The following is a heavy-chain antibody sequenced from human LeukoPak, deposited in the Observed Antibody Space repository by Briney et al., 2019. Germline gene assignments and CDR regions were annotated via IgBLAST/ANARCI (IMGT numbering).Heavy chain of an antibody. Sequence: SETLSLTCTVSGGSISSYYWSWIRLPPGKGLEWIGYIYYSGSTNYNPSPKSRVTISVDTSKNQFSLKLSSVTAADTAVYYCARGRDGYSYYWGQGTLVTVSS. CDR3: ARGRDGYSYY. CDR2: IYYSGST. V-gene: IGHV4-59*01. D-gene: IGHD5-24*01. CDR1: GGSISSYY. J-gene: IGHJ4*02.